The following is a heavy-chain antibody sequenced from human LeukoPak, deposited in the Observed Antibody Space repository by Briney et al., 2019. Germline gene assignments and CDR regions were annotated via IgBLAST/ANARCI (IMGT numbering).Heavy chain of an antibody. CDR3: ASKTHSSSSLFDI. CDR1: GYSFTSYW. CDR2: IYPGDSDT. J-gene: IGHJ3*02. Sequence: GESLKISCKGFGYSFTSYWIGWVRQMPGKGLEWMGIIYPGDSDTRYSPSFQGQVTISADKSISTAYLQWSSLKASDTAMYYCASKTHSSSSLFDIWGQGTMVTVSS. V-gene: IGHV5-51*01. D-gene: IGHD6-6*01.